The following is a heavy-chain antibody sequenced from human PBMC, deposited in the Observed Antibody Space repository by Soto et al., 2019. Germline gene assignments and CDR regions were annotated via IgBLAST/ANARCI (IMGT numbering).Heavy chain of an antibody. J-gene: IGHJ4*02. CDR3: AMSRTSFEYYFDY. CDR1: GGSISRYD. V-gene: IGHV4-59*08. D-gene: IGHD2-2*01. CDR2: IYYSGST. Sequence: SETLSLTCTVSGGSISRYDWSWIRQPPGKGLEWIGYIYYSGSTNYNPSLKSRVTISVDTSKNQFSLKLSSVTAADTAVYYCAMSRTSFEYYFDYWGQGTLVTSPQ.